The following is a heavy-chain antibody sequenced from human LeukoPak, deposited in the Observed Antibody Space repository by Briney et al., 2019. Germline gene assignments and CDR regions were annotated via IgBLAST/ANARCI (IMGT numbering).Heavy chain of an antibody. CDR1: GFTFDDYG. D-gene: IGHD6-19*01. CDR3: AKDEVALIAVWASLYY. V-gene: IGHV3-20*04. Sequence: GGSLRLSCAASGFTFDDYGMSWVRQAPGKGLEWVSGINWNGGSTGYADSVKGRFTISRDNSKNTLYLQMNSLRVEDTAVYYCAKDEVALIAVWASLYYWGQGTLVTVSS. J-gene: IGHJ4*02. CDR2: INWNGGST.